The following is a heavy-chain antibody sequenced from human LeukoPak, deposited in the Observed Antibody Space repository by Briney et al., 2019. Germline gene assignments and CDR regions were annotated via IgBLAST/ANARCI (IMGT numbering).Heavy chain of an antibody. Sequence: PSETLSLTCAVYGGSFSGYYWSWIRQPPGKGLEWIGEINHSGSTNYNPSLKSRVTISVDTSKNQFSLKLSSVTAADTAVYYCARGGGVVVPAAITIYFDYWGQGTLVTVSS. CDR2: INHSGST. CDR3: ARGGGVVVPAAITIYFDY. CDR1: GGSFSGYY. V-gene: IGHV4-34*01. D-gene: IGHD2-2*01. J-gene: IGHJ4*02.